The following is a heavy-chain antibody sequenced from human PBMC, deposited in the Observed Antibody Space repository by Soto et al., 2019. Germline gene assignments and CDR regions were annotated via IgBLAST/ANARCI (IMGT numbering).Heavy chain of an antibody. CDR3: ARDFSYCSGGSCNGFDY. CDR1: GVTFSSYA. J-gene: IGHJ4*02. V-gene: IGHV3-30-3*01. Sequence: HPGGSLRLSCAASGVTFSSYAMHWVRQAPGKGLEWVAVISYDGSNKYYADSVKGRFTISRDNSKNTLYLQMNSLRAEDTAVYYCARDFSYCSGGSCNGFDYWGQGTLVTVSS. CDR2: ISYDGSNK. D-gene: IGHD2-15*01.